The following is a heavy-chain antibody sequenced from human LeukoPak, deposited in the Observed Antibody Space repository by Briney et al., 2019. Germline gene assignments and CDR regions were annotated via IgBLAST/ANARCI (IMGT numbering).Heavy chain of an antibody. J-gene: IGHJ4*02. CDR2: ISGSGGST. Sequence: TGGSLRLSCAASGFTFTSYVMSWVRQAPGQGLDWVSSISGSGGSTYYADSVKGRFTISRDNSKNTLYLQMNTLTADDTAMYYCAKAYSSGWTYFDYWGQGALVTVSS. CDR3: AKAYSSGWTYFDY. V-gene: IGHV3-23*01. D-gene: IGHD6-25*01. CDR1: GFTFTSYV.